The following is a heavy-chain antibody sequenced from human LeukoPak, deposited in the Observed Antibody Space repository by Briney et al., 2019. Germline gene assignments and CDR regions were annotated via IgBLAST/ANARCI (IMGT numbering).Heavy chain of an antibody. CDR1: GFTFSSYG. Sequence: GGSLRLSCAASGFTFSSYGMHWVRQAPGKGLEWVAVITYEGSNKFYADSVKGRFSISRDNAKNTLYLQLNSLRAEETAVYYCAKDLGAYGTRGSGMDVWGRGTTVTVSS. V-gene: IGHV3-30*18. D-gene: IGHD5-12*01. CDR2: ITYEGSNK. CDR3: AKDLGAYGTRGSGMDV. J-gene: IGHJ6*02.